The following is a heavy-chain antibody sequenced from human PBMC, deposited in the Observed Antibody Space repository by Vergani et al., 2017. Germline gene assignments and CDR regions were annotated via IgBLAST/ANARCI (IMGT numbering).Heavy chain of an antibody. J-gene: IGHJ4*02. V-gene: IGHV2-5*02. CDR3: AHLIDHWGSSLG. Sequence: QITLKESGPTLVNPTQTLTLTCTFSGFPLRTSGVGVGWIRQPPGKDLEWLALIYWDDDKRYSPSLKSKLTITKDTSKNNVVLTMTNMDPVDTATYYCAHLIDHWGSSLGWGQGTLVTVSS. CDR2: IYWDDDK. CDR1: GFPLRTSGVG. D-gene: IGHD7-27*01.